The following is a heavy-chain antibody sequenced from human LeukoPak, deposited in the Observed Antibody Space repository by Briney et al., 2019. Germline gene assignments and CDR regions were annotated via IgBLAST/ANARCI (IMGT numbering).Heavy chain of an antibody. CDR3: AREAPAPIAVAGTGEYYYYYYGMDV. CDR2: ISYDGSNK. D-gene: IGHD6-19*01. CDR1: GFTFSSYA. Sequence: PGGSLRLSCAASGFTFSSYAMHWVRQAPGKGLEWVAVISYDGSNKYYADSVKGRFTISRDNSKNTLYLQMNSLRAEDTAVYYCAREAPAPIAVAGTGEYYYYYYGMDVWGQGTTVTVSS. J-gene: IGHJ6*02. V-gene: IGHV3-30-3*01.